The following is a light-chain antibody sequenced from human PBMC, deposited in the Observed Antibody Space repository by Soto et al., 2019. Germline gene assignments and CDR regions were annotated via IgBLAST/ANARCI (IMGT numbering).Light chain of an antibody. J-gene: IGKJ4*01. CDR2: AAS. Sequence: DIVLTQSPGTLSLSPGERATLSCRASQSVAGSYLAWYQHQRGQAPRLLIYAASSRATGIPDRFSGTGSGTDFTLTIRRLEPEDFALYYCQQYGSAPLTFGGGTKVEIK. CDR1: QSVAGSY. V-gene: IGKV3-20*01. CDR3: QQYGSAPLT.